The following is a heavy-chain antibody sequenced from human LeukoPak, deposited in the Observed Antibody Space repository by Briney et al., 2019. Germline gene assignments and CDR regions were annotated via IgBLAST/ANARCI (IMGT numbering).Heavy chain of an antibody. CDR3: ARDPRGYSGYDQYFQH. D-gene: IGHD5-12*01. CDR1: GFTFSSYA. Sequence: GGSLGLSCAASGFTFSSYAMHWVRQAPGKGLEWVAVISYDGSNKYYADSVKGRFTISRDNSKNTLYLQMNSLRAEDTAVYYCARDPRGYSGYDQYFQHWGQGTLVTVSS. CDR2: ISYDGSNK. V-gene: IGHV3-30-3*01. J-gene: IGHJ1*01.